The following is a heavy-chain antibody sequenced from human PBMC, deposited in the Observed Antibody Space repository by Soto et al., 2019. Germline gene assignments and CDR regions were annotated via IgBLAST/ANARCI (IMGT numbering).Heavy chain of an antibody. CDR2: VSGGGGST. J-gene: IGHJ3*02. D-gene: IGHD5-18*01. CDR1: GLTFSSYA. V-gene: IGHV3-23*01. Sequence: EVQLLESGGGLVQPGGSLRLSCAASGLTFSSYAMNWVRQAPGKGLEWVSGVSGGGGSTYYADSVKGRLTISRDNSKNTLYLQMNSLRAEDTAVYYCAKDSSGYSYDHNAFDIWGQGTMVTVSS. CDR3: AKDSSGYSYDHNAFDI.